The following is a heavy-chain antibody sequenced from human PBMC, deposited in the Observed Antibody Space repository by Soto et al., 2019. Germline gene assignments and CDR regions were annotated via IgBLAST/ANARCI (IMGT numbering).Heavy chain of an antibody. J-gene: IGHJ4*02. D-gene: IGHD3-10*01. V-gene: IGHV3-33*01. CDR2: ISYDGSNK. CDR1: GFSFSRYG. CDR3: ARGDTLPGY. Sequence: QVQLVESGGGVVQPGRSLRLSCAASGFSFSRYGMHWVRQAPGKGLEWVAIISYDGSNKYYVDSVKGRFTISRDNSKNTLDVQRNSRRAEDTAVYYCARGDTLPGYWGQGTLVTVSS.